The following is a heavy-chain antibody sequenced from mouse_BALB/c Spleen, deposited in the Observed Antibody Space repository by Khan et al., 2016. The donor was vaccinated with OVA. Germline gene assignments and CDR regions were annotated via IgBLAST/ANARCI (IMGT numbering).Heavy chain of an antibody. Sequence: EVELVESGGGLVKPGESLKISCAASGFTFSNYAMSWVRQPPEKRLEWVAPISSGGSYTYYPASVKGRFTISRDNANNTLYLQMSSLRSEDTAMYYCARSPGYYGSNYFDCWGQGTTVTVSS. D-gene: IGHD1-1*01. V-gene: IGHV5-9-3*01. CDR1: GFTFSNYA. J-gene: IGHJ2*01. CDR3: ARSPGYYGSNYFDC. CDR2: ISSGGSYT.